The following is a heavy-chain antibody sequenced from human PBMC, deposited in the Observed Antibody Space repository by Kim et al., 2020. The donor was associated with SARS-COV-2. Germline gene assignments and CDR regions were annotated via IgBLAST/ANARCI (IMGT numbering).Heavy chain of an antibody. V-gene: IGHV4-59*13. CDR2: IYNTGST. J-gene: IGHJ6*02. D-gene: IGHD2-8*01. Sequence: SETLSLTCSVSGGSISNYYWSWIRQSPDKGLEWIAYIYNTGSTNYNTSLKSRVTMSVDTSKNQFSLNLISVTAADTAAYYCARSGVDRRVAAAWGQGTTV. CDR1: GGSISNYY. CDR3: ARSGVDRRVAAA.